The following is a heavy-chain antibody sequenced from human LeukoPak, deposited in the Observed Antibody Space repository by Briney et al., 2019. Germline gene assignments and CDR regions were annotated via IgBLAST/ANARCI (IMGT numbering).Heavy chain of an antibody. V-gene: IGHV3-74*01. CDR1: VFTFSSYW. D-gene: IGHD6-19*01. Sequence: PGGSLRLSCAASVFTFSSYWMHWVRQAPGKGLVWLSRISSDGSSTDYADSVKGRFTISRDNTKNTLYLRMNSVGVEDTAVYDCARVLAVAVSSILRSGGQGTPVSVSS. CDR2: ISSDGSST. J-gene: IGHJ4*02. CDR3: ARVLAVAVSSILRS.